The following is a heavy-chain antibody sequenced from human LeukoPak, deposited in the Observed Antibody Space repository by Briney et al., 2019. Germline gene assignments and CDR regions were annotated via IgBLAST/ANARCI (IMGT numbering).Heavy chain of an antibody. Sequence: SETLSLTCTVSGYSISSGYYWCCIRQPRGKGLEWIGNIYHDGNTYYNQSLKSRVTISVDTSKNQFSLKLSSVTAADTAVYYCARVRSTAVADYPLDYWGQGTLVTVSS. CDR3: ARVRSTAVADYPLDY. V-gene: IGHV4-38-2*02. CDR2: IYHDGNT. CDR1: GYSISSGYY. D-gene: IGHD6-19*01. J-gene: IGHJ4*02.